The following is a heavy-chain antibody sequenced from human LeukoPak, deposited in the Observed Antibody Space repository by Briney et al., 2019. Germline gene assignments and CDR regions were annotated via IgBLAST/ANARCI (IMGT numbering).Heavy chain of an antibody. CDR3: AKIGQWTAMVSIDY. D-gene: IGHD5-18*01. V-gene: IGHV3-23*01. Sequence: AGGSLRLSCAASGFTFSSYAMSWVRQAPGKGLGWVSVISGSGGNTYYADSVKGRFTISRDNSKNTLYLQMNSLRAEDTAVYYCAKIGQWTAMVSIDYWGQGTLVTVSS. J-gene: IGHJ4*02. CDR2: ISGSGGNT. CDR1: GFTFSSYA.